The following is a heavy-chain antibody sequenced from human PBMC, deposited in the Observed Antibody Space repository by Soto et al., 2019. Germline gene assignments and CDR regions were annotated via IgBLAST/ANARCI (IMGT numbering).Heavy chain of an antibody. J-gene: IGHJ4*02. V-gene: IGHV4-59*11. CDR3: GRRWVDYYESSGYFDY. D-gene: IGHD3-22*01. CDR2: IYYSGST. CDR1: GGSTKGHY. Sequence: PSETLSLTCTVSGGSTKGHYWSWIRQPPGKGLEWIGSIYYSGSTNYSPSLKSRVTISVDTSKNLFSLKLSSVTAADTAVYYCGRRWVDYYESSGYFDYWGQGTLVTVSS.